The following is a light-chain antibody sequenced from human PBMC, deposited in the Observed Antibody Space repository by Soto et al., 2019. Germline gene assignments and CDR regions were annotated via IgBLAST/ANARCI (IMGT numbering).Light chain of an antibody. J-gene: IGLJ1*01. V-gene: IGLV2-14*01. CDR3: CSYTSSTTYV. CDR1: SSDVGSYNY. Sequence: QSALTQPASVSGSPGQSITISCTGTSSDVGSYNYVSWYQQHPGKAPKLMFYEVTNRPSGVSNRFSGFKAGNTASLTISGLQAEDEADYYCCSYTSSTTYVFGTGTKVTVL. CDR2: EVT.